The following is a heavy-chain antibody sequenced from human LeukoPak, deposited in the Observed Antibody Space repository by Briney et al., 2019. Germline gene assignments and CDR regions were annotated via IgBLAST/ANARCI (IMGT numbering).Heavy chain of an antibody. D-gene: IGHD3-22*01. CDR2: IYYSGST. Sequence: SETLSLTCAVSGGSISSGGYSWSWIRQPPGKGLEWIGYIYYSGSTYYNPSLKSRVTISVDTSKNQFSLKLSSVTAADTAVYYCARENDSSGPDYWGQGTLVTVSS. CDR3: ARENDSSGPDY. V-gene: IGHV4-30-4*07. CDR1: GGSISSGGYS. J-gene: IGHJ4*02.